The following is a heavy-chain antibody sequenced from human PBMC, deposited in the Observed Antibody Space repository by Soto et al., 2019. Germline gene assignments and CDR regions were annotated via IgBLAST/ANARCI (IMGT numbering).Heavy chain of an antibody. CDR2: ISAYNGKK. CDR3: ARPGGGMAARPLEY. V-gene: IGHV1-18*04. D-gene: IGHD6-6*01. CDR1: GYMFTTYG. Sequence: QVQLVKSGGEVKKPGASVEVSCRTSGYMFTTYGMSWVRQAPGQGLEWMAWISAYNGKKKYAQKFQGRVTRTTHKPTSTVSMELRNLTSDDTGTYFCARPGGGMAARPLEYWGQGTLVTVSS. J-gene: IGHJ4*02.